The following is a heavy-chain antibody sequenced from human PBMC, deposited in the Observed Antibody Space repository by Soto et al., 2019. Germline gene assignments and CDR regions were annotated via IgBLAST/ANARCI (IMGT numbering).Heavy chain of an antibody. CDR1: GGTFSSYA. Sequence: QVQLVQSGAEVKKPGSSVKVSCTASGGTFSSYAISWVRQAPGQGLEWMGGIIPIFGTANYAQKFQGRVTITADKSTSTAYMELSRLSSEDTAVYYCANRSYCGRVCYSGDFYYWGQGTLVTVSS. CDR2: IIPIFGTA. J-gene: IGHJ4*02. V-gene: IGHV1-69*06. CDR3: ANRSYCGRVCYSGDFYY. D-gene: IGHD2-21*02.